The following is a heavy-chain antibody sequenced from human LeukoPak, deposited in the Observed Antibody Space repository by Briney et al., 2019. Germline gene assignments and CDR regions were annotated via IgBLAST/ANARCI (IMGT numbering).Heavy chain of an antibody. CDR3: TADVSPGGADV. CDR2: ISLDTYRI. J-gene: IGHJ6*02. Sequence: PGGFLRLSCATSGFTFDRYAMHWVRQAPGRGLEWVSGISLDTYRIDYADSVKGRFTVSKDNAKKSVYLEMNSLRTEDTALYYCTADVSPGGADVWGQGTTVTVSS. D-gene: IGHD3-10*01. V-gene: IGHV3-9*01. CDR1: GFTFDRYA.